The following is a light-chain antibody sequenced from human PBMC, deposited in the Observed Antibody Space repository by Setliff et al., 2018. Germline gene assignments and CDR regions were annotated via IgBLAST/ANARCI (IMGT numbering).Light chain of an antibody. Sequence: QSALTQPRSVSGSPGQSVTISCTGTSSDVGGYNYVSWYQQHPGKAPKLMIYDVSKRPSGVPDRFSGSKSGNTASLTISGLQAEDEADYYCCSYAGSNNFPYVFGTGTKV. V-gene: IGLV2-11*01. J-gene: IGLJ1*01. CDR3: CSYAGSNNFPYV. CDR1: SSDVGGYNY. CDR2: DVS.